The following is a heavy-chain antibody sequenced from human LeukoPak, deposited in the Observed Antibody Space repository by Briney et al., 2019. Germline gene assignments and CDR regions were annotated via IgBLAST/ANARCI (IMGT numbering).Heavy chain of an antibody. J-gene: IGHJ4*02. CDR2: ITSSSNVV. Sequence: GGSLRLSCAASGFSFSGDYIHWVRQAPGKGLEWISYITSSSNVVYYSDSVKGRFTISRDNGDSELFLQMNSLRVEDTAVYYCVRERMYSGYGTFDYWGQGIQVTVSS. CDR3: VRERMYSGYGTFDY. V-gene: IGHV3-21*05. CDR1: GFSFSGDY. D-gene: IGHD5-12*01.